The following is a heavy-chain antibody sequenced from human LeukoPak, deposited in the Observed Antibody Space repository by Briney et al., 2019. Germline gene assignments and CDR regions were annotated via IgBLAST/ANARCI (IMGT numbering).Heavy chain of an antibody. CDR2: TYYRSKWYN. CDR1: GDSVSSKNGA. CDR3: ARDLGTTGWHTFDY. Sequence: SQTLSLTCAVSGDSVSSKNGAWNWIRQSPSRGLEWLGRTYYRSKWYNDYAESMEGRMTISQDTSKNQYSLHLNSVTPDDTAVYYCARDLGTTGWHTFDYWGQGTTVTVSS. V-gene: IGHV6-1*01. J-gene: IGHJ4*03. D-gene: IGHD6-19*01.